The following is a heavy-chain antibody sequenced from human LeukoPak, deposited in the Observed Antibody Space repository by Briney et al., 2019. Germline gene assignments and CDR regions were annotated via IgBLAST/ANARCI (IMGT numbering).Heavy chain of an antibody. J-gene: IGHJ6*02. CDR1: GYTFTSYG. D-gene: IGHD3-10*01. CDR3: AREGTMVRGVMPNYYYYGMDV. CDR2: TSAYNGNT. Sequence: GASVKVSCKASGYTFTSYGISWVRQAPGQGLEWMGWTSAYNGNTNYAQKLQGRVTMTTDTSTSTAYMELRSLRSDDTAVYYCAREGTMVRGVMPNYYYYGMDVWGQGTTVTVSS. V-gene: IGHV1-18*01.